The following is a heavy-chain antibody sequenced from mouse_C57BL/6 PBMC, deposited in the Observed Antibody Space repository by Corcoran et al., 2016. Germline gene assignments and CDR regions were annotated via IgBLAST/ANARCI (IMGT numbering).Heavy chain of an antibody. D-gene: IGHD2-4*01. CDR3: ARVYYDYFWFAY. Sequence: QVQLQQSGAELARPGASVKLSCKASGYTFTSYGISWVKHRTGQGLEWIGEIYPRSGNTYYNEKFKGKATLTADKSSSTAYMELRSLTSEDSAVYFCARVYYDYFWFAYWGQGTLVTVS. CDR1: GYTFTSYG. V-gene: IGHV1-81*01. CDR2: IYPRSGNT. J-gene: IGHJ3*01.